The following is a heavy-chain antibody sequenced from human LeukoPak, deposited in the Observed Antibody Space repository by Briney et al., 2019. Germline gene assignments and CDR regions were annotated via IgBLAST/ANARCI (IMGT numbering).Heavy chain of an antibody. Sequence: PGGSLRLSCAASGFTFTSYRMSWVRQAPGKGLEWVAYINQDRSEKYYVDSVKGRFTISRDTVGNSLSLQMNALRAQDTAVSYCARYRWFGEIIGSFEQWGRGALVTVSS. CDR1: GFTFTSYR. D-gene: IGHD3-10*01. CDR3: ARYRWFGEIIGSFEQ. J-gene: IGHJ4*02. CDR2: INQDRSEK. V-gene: IGHV3-7*02.